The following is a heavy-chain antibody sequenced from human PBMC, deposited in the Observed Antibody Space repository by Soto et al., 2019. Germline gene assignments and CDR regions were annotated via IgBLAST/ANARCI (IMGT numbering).Heavy chain of an antibody. CDR3: GRGGGCDSFDY. J-gene: IGHJ4*02. CDR1: GASISHGGFS. Sequence: SETLSLTCNASGASISHGGFSCSWIRQSPAKGLEWIGYITHLETTHLHPSFESRLIMSIDRTRILFSLKVMYVTVADMAVYYCGRGGGCDSFDYWVLGVLVEVSS. D-gene: IGHD2-15*01. CDR2: ITHLETT. V-gene: IGHV4-30-2*06.